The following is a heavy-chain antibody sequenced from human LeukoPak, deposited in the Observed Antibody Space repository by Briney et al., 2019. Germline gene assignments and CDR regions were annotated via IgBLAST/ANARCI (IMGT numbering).Heavy chain of an antibody. Sequence: GESLPISCKGSGYPFTSYWISWVRQLHGKGLEWMGRIDPSDSYTNYSPSFQGQVTISADKSISTAYLQWSSLKASDTAMYYCARIAVAAYNWFDPWGQGTLVTVCS. CDR2: IDPSDSYT. J-gene: IGHJ5*02. V-gene: IGHV5-10-1*01. D-gene: IGHD6-19*01. CDR1: GYPFTSYW. CDR3: ARIAVAAYNWFDP.